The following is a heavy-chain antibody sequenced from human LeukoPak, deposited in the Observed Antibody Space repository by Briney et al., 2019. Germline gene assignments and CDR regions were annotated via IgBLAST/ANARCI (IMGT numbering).Heavy chain of an antibody. Sequence: SETLSLACTVSGGSISSSNYYWGWIRQPPGKGLEWIGNIYYSGSTYYKPSLKTRVTISVDTSKNQFSLKLTSVTAADTAVYYCARHASVDGNWPRPLDYWGQGSLVTVSS. D-gene: IGHD6-19*01. CDR2: IYYSGST. V-gene: IGHV4-39*01. CDR1: GGSISSSNYY. CDR3: ARHASVDGNWPRPLDY. J-gene: IGHJ4*02.